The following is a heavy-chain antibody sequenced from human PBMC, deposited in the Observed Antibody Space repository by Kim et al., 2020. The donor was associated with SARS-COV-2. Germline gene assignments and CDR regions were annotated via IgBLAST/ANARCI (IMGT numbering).Heavy chain of an antibody. CDR2: IIPIFGTA. Sequence: SVKVSCKASGGTFSSYAISWVRQAPGQGLEWMGGIIPIFGTANYAQKFQGRVTITADESTSTAYMEPSSLRSEDTAVYYCARDQVYYYDSSGCPLCYYYGMDVWGQGTTVTVSS. V-gene: IGHV1-69*13. J-gene: IGHJ6*02. D-gene: IGHD3-22*01. CDR3: ARDQVYYYDSSGCPLCYYYGMDV. CDR1: GGTFSSYA.